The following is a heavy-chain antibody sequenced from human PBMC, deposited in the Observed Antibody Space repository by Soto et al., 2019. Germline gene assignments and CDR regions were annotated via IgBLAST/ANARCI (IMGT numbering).Heavy chain of an antibody. CDR1: GYTFTSYA. V-gene: IGHV1-3*01. D-gene: IGHD2-21*02. J-gene: IGHJ6*02. CDR2: INAGNGNT. CDR3: ARVRTGGDHDYYYYGMYV. Sequence: ASVKVSCKASGYTFTSYAMHWVRQAPGQRLEWMGWINAGNGNTKYSQKFQGRVTITRDTSASTAYMELSSLRSEDTAVYYCARVRTGGDHDYYYYGMYVCGQGTTVTVSS.